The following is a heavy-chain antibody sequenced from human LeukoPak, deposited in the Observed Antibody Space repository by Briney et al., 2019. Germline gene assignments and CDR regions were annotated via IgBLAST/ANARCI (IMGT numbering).Heavy chain of an antibody. V-gene: IGHV1-2*02. J-gene: IGHJ5*02. CDR1: GYTLTELS. Sequence: ASVKVSCKVSGYTLTELSMHWVRQAPGQGLEWMGWINPNSGGTNYAQKFQGRVTMTRDTSISTAYMELSRLRSDDTAVYYCARSALYTIFGVVIENNWFDPWGQGTLVTVSS. D-gene: IGHD3-3*01. CDR2: INPNSGGT. CDR3: ARSALYTIFGVVIENNWFDP.